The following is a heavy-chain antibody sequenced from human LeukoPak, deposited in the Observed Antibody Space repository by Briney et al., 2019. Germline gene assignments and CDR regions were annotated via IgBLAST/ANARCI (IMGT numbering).Heavy chain of an antibody. Sequence: SQTLSLTCAISGDSVSSNSAAWNWIRQSPSRGLEWLGRTYYRSKWYNDYAVSVKSRITINPDTSKNQFSLQLNSVTPEDTAVYYCARAIIEIEYSSSAGFDYWGQGTLVTVSS. CDR3: ARAIIEIEYSSSAGFDY. CDR2: TYYRSKWYN. D-gene: IGHD6-6*01. V-gene: IGHV6-1*01. CDR1: GDSVSSNSAA. J-gene: IGHJ4*02.